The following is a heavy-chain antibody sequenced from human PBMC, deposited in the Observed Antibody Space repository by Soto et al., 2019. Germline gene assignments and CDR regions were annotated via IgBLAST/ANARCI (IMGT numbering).Heavy chain of an antibody. V-gene: IGHV1-18*01. CDR1: GYTFINYG. CDR2: LSAYNGDT. J-gene: IGHJ3*01. CDR3: ARWSAVLGGAAAIDA. Sequence: QVQFVQSGAPVKKPGASVRVSCKTSGYTFINYGITWVRQAPGPGLEWMGWLSAYNGDTSSSEKLQDRFTMTTDTSTNTVYMDLSSLTSDDSAVYYAARWSAVLGGAAAIDAWGQGTKLIVSS. D-gene: IGHD1-26*01.